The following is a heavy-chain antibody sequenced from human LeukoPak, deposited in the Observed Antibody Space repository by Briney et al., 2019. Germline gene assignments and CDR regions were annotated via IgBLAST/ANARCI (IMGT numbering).Heavy chain of an antibody. J-gene: IGHJ4*02. V-gene: IGHV3-15*01. D-gene: IGHD3-10*01. CDR1: GFSFYDAW. CDR3: TTEPLYYGGN. Sequence: GGSLRLSCATSGFSFYDAWLSWVRQAPWKGLEWVGRIKSKTDGGTTDYAAPVKGRFTISRDDSKNTLYLQMNSLKTEDTAVYYCTTEPLYYGGNWGQGTLVTVSS. CDR2: IKSKTDGGTT.